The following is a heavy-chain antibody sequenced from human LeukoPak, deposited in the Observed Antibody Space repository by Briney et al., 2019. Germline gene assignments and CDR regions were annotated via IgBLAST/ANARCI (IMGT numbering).Heavy chain of an antibody. Sequence: GGSLRLSCAASGFTFSSYTMNCVRQAPGKGLDWVSSISRSSSYISYANSVKGRFTISRDNAKNSLYLKMNSLRAEDTAVYYCARDDSGSYSYYFHYWGQGTLVTVSS. J-gene: IGHJ4*02. D-gene: IGHD1-26*01. CDR2: ISRSSSYI. CDR1: GFTFSSYT. V-gene: IGHV3-21*01. CDR3: ARDDSGSYSYYFHY.